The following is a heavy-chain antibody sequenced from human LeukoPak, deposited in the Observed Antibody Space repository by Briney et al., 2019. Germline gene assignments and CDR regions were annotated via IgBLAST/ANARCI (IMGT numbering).Heavy chain of an antibody. Sequence: PGGSLRLSCVASGFILDRYNMNWVRQAPGRGLEWVSSISSSSTSIYYTDSVKGRFTISRDNAKNSLYLQMNSLRDGDTAVYYCERDVPVAGAPFDYWGQGTLVTVSS. CDR2: ISSSSTSI. D-gene: IGHD6-19*01. CDR3: ERDVPVAGAPFDY. V-gene: IGHV3-48*02. J-gene: IGHJ4*02. CDR1: GFILDRYN.